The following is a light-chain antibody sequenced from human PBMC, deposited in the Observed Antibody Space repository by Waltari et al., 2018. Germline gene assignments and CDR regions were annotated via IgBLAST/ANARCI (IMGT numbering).Light chain of an antibody. V-gene: IGKV3-20*01. J-gene: IGKJ1*01. Sequence: TVLPQSHGTLSLSSEERATPSCTDSQSDSSKYLDWYNQKSGQAPRLLIYGASSRATGIPDRFSGSGSGTDFTLTISRLESEDFAVYYCQQYGASRRTFGQGTKVEIK. CDR2: GAS. CDR3: QQYGASRRT. CDR1: QSDSSKY.